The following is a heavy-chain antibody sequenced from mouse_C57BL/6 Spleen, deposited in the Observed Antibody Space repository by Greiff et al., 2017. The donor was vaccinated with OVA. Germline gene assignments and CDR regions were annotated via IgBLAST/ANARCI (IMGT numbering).Heavy chain of an antibody. CDR1: GFTFSDYG. CDR2: ISSGSSTI. V-gene: IGHV5-17*01. D-gene: IGHD1-1*01. Sequence: EVNVVESGGGLVKPGGSLKLSCAASGFTFSDYGMHWVRQAPEQGLEWVAYISSGSSTIYYADTVKGRFTISRDNAKNTLFLQMTSLRSEDTAMYYCAKFYYGRSYRAMDYWGQGTSVTVSS. CDR3: AKFYYGRSYRAMDY. J-gene: IGHJ4*01.